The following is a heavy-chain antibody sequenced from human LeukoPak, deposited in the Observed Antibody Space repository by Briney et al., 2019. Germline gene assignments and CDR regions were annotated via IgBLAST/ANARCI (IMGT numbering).Heavy chain of an antibody. CDR3: AREGSGGYSSSWVAKDY. J-gene: IGHJ4*02. CDR2: IIHIFGTA. CDR1: GGTFSSYA. V-gene: IGHV1-69*01. D-gene: IGHD6-13*01. Sequence: ASVKVSCKASGGTFSSYAISWVRQAPGQGLEWMGGIIHIFGTANYAQKFQGRVTITADESTSTAYMELSSLRSEDTAVYYCAREGSGGYSSSWVAKDYWGQGTLVTVSS.